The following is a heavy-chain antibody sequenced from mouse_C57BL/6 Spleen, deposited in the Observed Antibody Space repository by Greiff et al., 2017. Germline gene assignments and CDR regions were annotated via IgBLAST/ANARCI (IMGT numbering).Heavy chain of an antibody. CDR2: INPNNGGT. Sequence: DVQLQESGPELVKPGASVKMSCKASGYTFTDYNMHWVKQSHGKSLEWIGYINPNNGGTSYNQKFKGKATLTVNKSSSTAYMELRSLTSEDSAVYYCATTAQAPFDYWGQGTTLTVSS. V-gene: IGHV1-22*01. CDR1: GYTFTDYN. CDR3: ATTAQAPFDY. D-gene: IGHD3-2*02. J-gene: IGHJ2*01.